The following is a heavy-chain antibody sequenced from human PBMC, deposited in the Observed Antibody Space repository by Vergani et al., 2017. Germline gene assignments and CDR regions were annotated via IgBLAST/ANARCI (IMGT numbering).Heavy chain of an antibody. Sequence: QVQLQESGPGLVKPSQTLSLTCTVSGGSISSGSYYWSWIRQPAGKGLEWIGRIYTSGSTNYNPSLKSRVTISVDTSKNQFSLKLSSVTAADTAVYYCAREAKDGSTIRDYRGQGTLVTVSS. CDR2: IYTSGST. J-gene: IGHJ4*02. CDR1: GGSISSGSYY. V-gene: IGHV4-61*02. D-gene: IGHD5-24*01. CDR3: AREAKDGSTIRDY.